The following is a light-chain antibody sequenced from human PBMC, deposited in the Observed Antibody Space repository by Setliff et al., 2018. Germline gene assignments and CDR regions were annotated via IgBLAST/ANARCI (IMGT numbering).Light chain of an antibody. CDR1: QNISTY. CDR3: QQSYSTPRT. J-gene: IGKJ1*01. CDR2: DAS. V-gene: IGKV1-39*01. Sequence: DIQMTQSPSSLSASVGDRVTITCRASQNISTYLNWYHQKSGKAPKLLIYDASILQTGVPSTFSGSGSATDFTLTISTLQPEDFATHYCQQSYSTPRTFGQGTKV.